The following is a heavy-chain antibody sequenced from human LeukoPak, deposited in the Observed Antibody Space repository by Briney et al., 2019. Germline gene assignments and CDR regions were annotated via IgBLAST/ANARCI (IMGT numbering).Heavy chain of an antibody. Sequence: SEALSLTCTVSGGSISSGGYYWSWIRQHPGKGLEWIGYIYYSGSTYYNPSLKSRVTISVDTSKNQFSLKLSSVTAADTAVYYCARVDSSGYNYYFDYWGQGTLVTVSS. J-gene: IGHJ4*02. CDR2: IYYSGST. D-gene: IGHD3-22*01. CDR1: GGSISSGGYY. CDR3: ARVDSSGYNYYFDY. V-gene: IGHV4-31*03.